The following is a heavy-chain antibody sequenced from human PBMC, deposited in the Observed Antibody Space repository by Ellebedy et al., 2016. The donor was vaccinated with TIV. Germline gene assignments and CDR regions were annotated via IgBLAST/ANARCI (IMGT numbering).Heavy chain of an antibody. CDR3: ARVLVNGDYYGMDV. D-gene: IGHD3-9*01. V-gene: IGHV1-3*01. Sequence: ASVKVSCKASGYTFTSYAMHWVRQAPGQRLEWMGWINAGNGNTKYSQKFQGRVTMTRDTSASTAYMELSSLRSEDTAVYYCARVLVNGDYYGMDVWGQGTTVTVSS. CDR2: INAGNGNT. J-gene: IGHJ6*02. CDR1: GYTFTSYA.